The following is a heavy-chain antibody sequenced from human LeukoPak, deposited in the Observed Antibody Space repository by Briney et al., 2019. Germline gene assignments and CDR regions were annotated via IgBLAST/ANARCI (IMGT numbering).Heavy chain of an antibody. CDR1: GFTFSSYE. D-gene: IGHD2-2*01. Sequence: GGSLRLSCAASGFTFSSYEMNWVREAPGKRLEWVSYISSSGSTIYYADSVKGRFTISRDNAKNSLYLQTNSLRAEDTAAYYCARDGPLAADCSSTSCYSIFDYWGQGTLVTVSS. CDR3: ARDGPLAADCSSTSCYSIFDY. J-gene: IGHJ4*02. CDR2: ISSSGSTI. V-gene: IGHV3-48*03.